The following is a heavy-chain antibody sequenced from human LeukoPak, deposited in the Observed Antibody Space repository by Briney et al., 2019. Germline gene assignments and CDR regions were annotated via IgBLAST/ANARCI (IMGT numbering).Heavy chain of an antibody. CDR1: GGSISSGSYY. CDR2: IYTSGST. CDR3: AREGGVGLSRAFDI. D-gene: IGHD1-26*01. V-gene: IGHV4-61*02. Sequence: PSETLSLTCAVSGGSISSGSYYWSWIRQPAGKGLEWIGRIYTSGSTNYNPSLKSRVTISVDTSKNQFSLKLSSVTAADTAVYYCAREGGVGLSRAFDIWGQGTMVTVSS. J-gene: IGHJ3*02.